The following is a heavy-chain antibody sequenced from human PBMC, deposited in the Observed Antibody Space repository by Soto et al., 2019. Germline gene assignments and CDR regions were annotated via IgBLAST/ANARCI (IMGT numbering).Heavy chain of an antibody. CDR3: AKATYGDYHYGMDV. J-gene: IGHJ6*02. CDR1: GFTFSSYG. D-gene: IGHD4-17*01. Sequence: QVQLVESGGGVVQPGRSLRLSCAASGFTFSSYGMHWVRQAPGKGLEWVAVISYDGSNEYYADSVKGRFTISRDNSKNTLYLQMNSLRAEDTAVYYCAKATYGDYHYGMDVWGQGTTVTVSS. V-gene: IGHV3-30*18. CDR2: ISYDGSNE.